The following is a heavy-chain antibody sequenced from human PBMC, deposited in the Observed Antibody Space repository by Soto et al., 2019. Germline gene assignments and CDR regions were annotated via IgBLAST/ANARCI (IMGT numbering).Heavy chain of an antibody. V-gene: IGHV4-4*02. CDR3: VRSFKGAN. CDR2: IHYSGRT. CDR1: SGSISSTNC. J-gene: IGHJ4*02. Sequence: PSETLSLTCAITSGSISSTNCWSWVRQPPGKGLEWIGYIHYSGRTSYNPSLKSRVTISVDTSKNQFSLKLTSVTAADTAVYYCVRSFKGANWGQGTLVTVS. D-gene: IGHD3-16*01.